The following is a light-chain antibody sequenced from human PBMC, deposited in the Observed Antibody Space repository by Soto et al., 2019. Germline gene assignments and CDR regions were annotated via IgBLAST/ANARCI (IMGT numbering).Light chain of an antibody. J-gene: IGLJ3*02. CDR2: EVN. V-gene: IGLV2-14*01. CDR3: LSYTSANTRV. CDR1: SSDVGGYKF. Sequence: QSVLTQPASVSASPGQSITISCTGTSSDVGGYKFVSWYQHHPGKAPKLMIYEVNNRPSGVSNRFSGSKSGNTASLTISGLQPEDEADYYCLSYTSANTRVFGGGTKPPS.